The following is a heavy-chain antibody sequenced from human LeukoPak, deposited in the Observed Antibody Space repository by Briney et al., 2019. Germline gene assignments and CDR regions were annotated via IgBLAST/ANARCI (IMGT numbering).Heavy chain of an antibody. D-gene: IGHD3-10*01. Sequence: PGGSLRLSCAAFGFIFSSYAMSWVRQAPGKGLEWVSAISGSGGSTYYADSVKGRFTISRDNSKNTLYLQMNSLRAEDTAVYYCAGDETNFDYWGQGTLVTVSS. J-gene: IGHJ4*02. V-gene: IGHV3-23*01. CDR2: ISGSGGST. CDR3: AGDETNFDY. CDR1: GFIFSSYA.